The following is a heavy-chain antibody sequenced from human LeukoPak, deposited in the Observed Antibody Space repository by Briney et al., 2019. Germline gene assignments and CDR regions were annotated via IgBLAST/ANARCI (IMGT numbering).Heavy chain of an antibody. CDR1: GYSISSGYY. Sequence: ETLSLTCTVSGYSISSGYYWGWIRQPPGKGLEWIGSIYHSGSTYYNPSLKSRVTISVDTSKNQFSLKLSSVTAADTAVYYCARNIVLMVYASNWFDPWGQGTLVPVSS. CDR2: IYHSGST. D-gene: IGHD2-8*01. V-gene: IGHV4-38-2*02. J-gene: IGHJ5*02. CDR3: ARNIVLMVYASNWFDP.